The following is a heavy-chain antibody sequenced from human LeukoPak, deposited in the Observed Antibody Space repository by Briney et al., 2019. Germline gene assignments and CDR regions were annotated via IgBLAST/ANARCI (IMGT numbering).Heavy chain of an antibody. CDR1: GFSIADHH. J-gene: IGHJ4*02. CDR2: SATTKPNIRTT. CDR3: VRVVTTRSGWYHFDN. D-gene: IGHD5-18*01. Sequence: GGSLRLSCAGAGFSIADHHMDWVRQAPGTGLEWIGRSATTKPNIRTTQYAASVTGRVTISRDDSQHSLCLHLNSLKTEDTAVYYCVRVVTTRSGWYHFDNWGLGTLVSVSS. V-gene: IGHV3-72*01.